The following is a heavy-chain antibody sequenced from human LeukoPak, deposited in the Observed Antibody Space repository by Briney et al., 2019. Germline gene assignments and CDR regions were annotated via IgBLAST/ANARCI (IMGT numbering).Heavy chain of an antibody. CDR1: GFTFSSYS. J-gene: IGHJ3*02. CDR3: ARDMAVAGHDAFDI. V-gene: IGHV3-21*01. Sequence: GGSLRLSCAASGFTFSSYSMNWVRQAPGEGLEWVSSISSSSSYIYYAGSVKGRFTISRDNAKNSLYLQMNSLRAEDTAVYYCARDMAVAGHDAFDIWGQGTMVTVSS. D-gene: IGHD6-19*01. CDR2: ISSSSSYI.